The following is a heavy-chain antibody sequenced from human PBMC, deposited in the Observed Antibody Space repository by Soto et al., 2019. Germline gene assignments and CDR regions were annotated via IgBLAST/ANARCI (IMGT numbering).Heavy chain of an antibody. CDR2: INSGGRT. Sequence: GGSLRLSCAASGFTFSIYTMNWVRQAPGKGLEWVSGINSGGRTYYADSVKGRFTISRDDSKNTLYLQIISLRAEDTAVYYCAKDLRPDGVWDFDYWGQGTLVTVSS. CDR1: GFTFSIYT. CDR3: AKDLRPDGVWDFDY. J-gene: IGHJ4*02. D-gene: IGHD4-17*01. V-gene: IGHV3-23*01.